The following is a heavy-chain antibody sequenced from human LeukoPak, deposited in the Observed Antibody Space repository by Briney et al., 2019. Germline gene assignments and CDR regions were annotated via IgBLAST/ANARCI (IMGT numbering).Heavy chain of an antibody. V-gene: IGHV4-59*01. D-gene: IGHD5-18*01. CDR1: GGSISTYY. Sequence: PSETLSLTCTVSGGSISTYYWSWIRQPPGKGLEWIAYIDYRGSTTYNPSLRSRVTISVDTSRNQFSLKLSSVTAADTAVYYCARSRSGYSYDHAAFEIWGQGTMVTFSS. CDR2: IDYRGST. J-gene: IGHJ3*02. CDR3: ARSRSGYSYDHAAFEI.